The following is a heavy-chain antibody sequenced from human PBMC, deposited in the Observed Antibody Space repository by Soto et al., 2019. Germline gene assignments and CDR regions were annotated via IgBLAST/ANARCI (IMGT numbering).Heavy chain of an antibody. CDR2: VYATGTS. D-gene: IGHD4-17*01. CDR3: VRDGSKTLRDCFDP. J-gene: IGHJ5*02. Sequence: SETLSLTCSVSGGSMSKFYWSWIRKTAGRGLEWMGRVYATGTSDYNPSLRSRIAMSVDISKKTFSLRLRSVTAADTGVYYCVRDGSKTLRDCFDPWGQGILVTVSS. CDR1: GGSMSKFY. V-gene: IGHV4-4*07.